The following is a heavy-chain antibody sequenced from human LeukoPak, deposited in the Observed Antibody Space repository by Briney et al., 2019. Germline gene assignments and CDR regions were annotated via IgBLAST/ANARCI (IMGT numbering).Heavy chain of an antibody. CDR1: GFTFSTYS. Sequence: GGSLRLSCAASGFTFSTYSMHWVRQAPGKGLEWVSYISSSGSNIYYADSVGGRFTISRDNAKNSLYLQMNSLRDEDTAVYYCARVLGPTDYWGQGTLVTVSS. CDR2: ISSSGSNI. CDR3: ARVLGPTDY. V-gene: IGHV3-48*02. J-gene: IGHJ4*02.